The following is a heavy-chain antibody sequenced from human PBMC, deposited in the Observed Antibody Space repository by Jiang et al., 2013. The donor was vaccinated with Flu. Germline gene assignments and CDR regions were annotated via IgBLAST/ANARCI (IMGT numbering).Heavy chain of an antibody. CDR3: ARVEDRGGQYQRGVDP. CDR2: SMAMGLA. CDR1: GVSLNTNGYY. D-gene: IGHD2-15*01. V-gene: IGHV4-61*08. J-gene: IGHJ5*02. Sequence: LLKPSETLSLTCTVSGVSLNTNGYYWGVDPAAPTGRDWSGLDMSMAMGLAIAIPPSKSRATISVDTSKNQFSLNLASVTAADTAVYFCARVEDRGGQYQRGVDPWGQGTLVTVSS.